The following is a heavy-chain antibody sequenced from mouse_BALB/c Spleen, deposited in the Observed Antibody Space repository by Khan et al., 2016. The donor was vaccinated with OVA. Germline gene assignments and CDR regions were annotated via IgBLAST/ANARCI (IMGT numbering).Heavy chain of an antibody. Sequence: VQLKQSGPGLVKPSQSLSLTCTVTGYSITSGYGWNWIRQFPGNKLEWMGYISYSGSTNYNPSLKSRISITRDKSKNQFFLQLNSVTTEDTATYYCARTARIKYWGQGTTLTVSS. V-gene: IGHV3-2*02. CDR2: ISYSGST. D-gene: IGHD1-2*01. CDR1: GYSITSGYG. CDR3: ARTARIKY. J-gene: IGHJ2*01.